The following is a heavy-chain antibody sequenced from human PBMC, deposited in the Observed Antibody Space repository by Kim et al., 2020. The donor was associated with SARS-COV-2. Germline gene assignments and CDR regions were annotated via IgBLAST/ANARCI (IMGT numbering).Heavy chain of an antibody. CDR1: GFTVSSNY. CDR2: IYSGGST. CDR3: ARDVGNTEGWFDP. D-gene: IGHD7-27*01. J-gene: IGHJ5*02. V-gene: IGHV3-66*01. Sequence: GGSLRLSCAASGFTVSSNYMSWVRQAPGKGLEWVSVIYSGGSTYYADSVKGRFTISRDNSKNTLYLQMNSLRAEDTAVYYCARDVGNTEGWFDPWGQGTLVTVSS.